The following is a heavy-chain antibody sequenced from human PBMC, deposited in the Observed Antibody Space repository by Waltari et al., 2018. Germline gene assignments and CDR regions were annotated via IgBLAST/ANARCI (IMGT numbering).Heavy chain of an antibody. J-gene: IGHJ5*02. V-gene: IGHV1-69*12. CDR1: GGHLSRHA. Sequence: QVQPVQSGAEVKKPGFLVKVPRKAFGGHLSRHAFSLGRQAPGQGLEWMGGIIPIFGTANYAQKFQGRVTITADESTSTAYMELSSLRSEDTAVYYCAREYQLLSPNWFDPWGQGTLVTVSS. D-gene: IGHD2-2*01. CDR2: IIPIFGTA. CDR3: AREYQLLSPNWFDP.